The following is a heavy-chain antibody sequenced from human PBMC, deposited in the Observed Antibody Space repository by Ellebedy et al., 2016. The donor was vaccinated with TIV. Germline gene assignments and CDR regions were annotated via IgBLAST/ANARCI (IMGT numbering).Heavy chain of an antibody. CDR1: GGSISTDSW. V-gene: IGHV4-4*02. CDR2: IYHSGDT. CDR3: AKLDCLFEGDCR. D-gene: IGHD3/OR15-3a*01. Sequence: SETLSLTXAVSGGSISTDSWWSWVRQSPGTGLEWIGEIYHSGDTNFNPSLKSRVTISLNKSKNQFSLRLTPVTAADTAVYFCAKLDCLFEGDCRWGQGTLVTVSS. J-gene: IGHJ4*02.